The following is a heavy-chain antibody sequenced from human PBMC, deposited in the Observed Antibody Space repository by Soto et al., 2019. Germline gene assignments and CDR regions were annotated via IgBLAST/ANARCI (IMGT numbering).Heavy chain of an antibody. V-gene: IGHV3-23*01. D-gene: IGHD6-13*01. CDR2: ISGSGGST. CDR1: GFTFSSYA. CDR3: AKDRIFLWSSSSLNCFDP. Sequence: GGSLRLSCAASGFTFSSYAMSWVRQAPGKGLEWVSAISGSGGSTYYADSVKGRFTISRDNSKNTLYLQMNSLRAEDTAVYYCAKDRIFLWSSSSLNCFDPWGQGTLVTVSS. J-gene: IGHJ5*02.